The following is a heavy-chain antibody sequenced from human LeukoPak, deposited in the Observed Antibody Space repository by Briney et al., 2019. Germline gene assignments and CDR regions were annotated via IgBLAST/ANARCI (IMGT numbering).Heavy chain of an antibody. V-gene: IGHV1-8*01. CDR2: MNPSNSNT. CDR1: GYTFTSYG. D-gene: IGHD1-14*01. Sequence: ASVKVSCKASGYTFTSYGINWVRQATGQGLEWIGWMNPSNSNTGFAQKFQGRVTMTRNTSIGTAYMELSSLRSEDTAIYYCVRVPPRTTIYAYWGQGTLVTVSS. CDR3: VRVPPRTTIYAY. J-gene: IGHJ4*02.